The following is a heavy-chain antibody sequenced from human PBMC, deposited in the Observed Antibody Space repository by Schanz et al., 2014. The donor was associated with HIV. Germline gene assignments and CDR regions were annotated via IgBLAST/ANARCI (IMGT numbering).Heavy chain of an antibody. CDR2: ISATGGST. CDR1: GFTFKSYA. Sequence: EVQLLESGGGLVQAGGSLRLSCAASGFTFKSYAMSWVRQAPGKGLEWVSAISATGGSTYYADSVKGRFTISRDNSKNTVYLQAKSLRPEDTAVYYCAKDRNQYDSRYIGKGNYYYYYGMDVWGQGTTVTVSS. D-gene: IGHD3-22*01. CDR3: AKDRNQYDSRYIGKGNYYYYYGMDV. V-gene: IGHV3-23*01. J-gene: IGHJ6*02.